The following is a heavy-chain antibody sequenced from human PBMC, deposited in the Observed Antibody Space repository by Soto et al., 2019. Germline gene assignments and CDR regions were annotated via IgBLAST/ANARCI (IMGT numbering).Heavy chain of an antibody. CDR3: PTFLYDSSGYYSSF. CDR1: GFTFSNAW. J-gene: IGHJ2*01. CDR2: IKSKTDGGTT. V-gene: IGHV3-15*07. Sequence: EVQLVESGGGLVKPGGSLRLSCAASGFTFSNAWMNWVRQAPGKGLEWVGRIKSKTDGGTTDYAAPVKGRFTISRDDSKYTLYLQMNSLKTMDPAVYYCPTFLYDSSGYYSSFWGRGTLVTVSS. D-gene: IGHD3-22*01.